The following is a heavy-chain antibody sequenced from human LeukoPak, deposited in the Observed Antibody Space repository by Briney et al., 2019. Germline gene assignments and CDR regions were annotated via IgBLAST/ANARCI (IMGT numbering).Heavy chain of an antibody. J-gene: IGHJ3*02. CDR3: AKSPYIVVVPAAMGLSAFDI. Sequence: GGSLRLSCAASGFAFSSYAMSWVRQAPGKGLEWVSAISGSGGSTYYADSVKGRFTISRDNSKNTLYLQMNSLRAEDTAVYYCAKSPYIVVVPAAMGLSAFDIWGQGTMVTVSS. D-gene: IGHD2-2*01. V-gene: IGHV3-23*01. CDR1: GFAFSSYA. CDR2: ISGSGGST.